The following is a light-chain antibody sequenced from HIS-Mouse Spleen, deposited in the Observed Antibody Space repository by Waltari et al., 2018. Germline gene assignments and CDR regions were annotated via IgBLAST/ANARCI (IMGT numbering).Light chain of an antibody. J-gene: IGLJ3*02. Sequence: QSALTQPASVSGSPGQSITISCTGTSSDVGSYNLVSWYQQHPGKAPKLMFYEGSKRPSGVSHRSSGSKAGNTASLTITGLQAEDEADYYCCSYAGSSTWVFGGGTKLTVL. V-gene: IGLV2-23*01. CDR2: EGS. CDR1: SSDVGSYNL. CDR3: CSYAGSSTWV.